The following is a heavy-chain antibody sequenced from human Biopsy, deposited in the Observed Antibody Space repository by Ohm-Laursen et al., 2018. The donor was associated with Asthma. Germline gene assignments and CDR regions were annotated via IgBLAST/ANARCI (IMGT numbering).Heavy chain of an antibody. CDR1: GDAMSTSGSY. D-gene: IGHD6-6*01. CDR3: ARAVSSSSYWYFDL. Sequence: SETPSLTWIVSGDAMSTSGSYWGWIRQSPGKGLEWIGSIYYCGRTYYNPSLESRVTISEDTSKNHFSLKVTSVTAADTAVYYCARAVSSSSYWYFDLWGRGDLVTVSS. CDR2: IYYCGRT. V-gene: IGHV4-39*02. J-gene: IGHJ2*01.